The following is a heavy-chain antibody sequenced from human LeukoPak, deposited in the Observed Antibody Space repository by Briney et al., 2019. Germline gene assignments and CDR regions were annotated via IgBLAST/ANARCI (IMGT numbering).Heavy chain of an antibody. V-gene: IGHV4-59*12. CDR1: GGSISSYY. J-gene: IGHJ4*02. D-gene: IGHD2-15*01. CDR3: ARSVRGGSKDASDY. CDR2: IYYSGST. Sequence: PSETLSLTCTVSGGSISSYYWSWIRQPPGKGLEWIGYIYYSGSTNYNPSLKSRVTISVDTSKNQFSLKLSSVTAADTAVYYCARSVRGGSKDASDYWGQGTLVTVSS.